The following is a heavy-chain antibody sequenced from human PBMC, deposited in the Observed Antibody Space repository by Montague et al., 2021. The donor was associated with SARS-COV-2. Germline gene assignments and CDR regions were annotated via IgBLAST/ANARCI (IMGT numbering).Heavy chain of an antibody. J-gene: IGHJ5*02. CDR1: GFTFSSYA. Sequence: SLSLSCSASGFTFSSYAMIWVRQAPVKGLEWVSTISSTGGSTYYADSVKGRFIISRDNSRNTVYMQMNNLRAEDTAVYYCAKGFTYYFASGGYPNYFDPWGQGTLVSVSS. D-gene: IGHD3-10*01. CDR2: ISSTGGST. V-gene: IGHV3-23*01. CDR3: AKGFTYYFASGGYPNYFDP.